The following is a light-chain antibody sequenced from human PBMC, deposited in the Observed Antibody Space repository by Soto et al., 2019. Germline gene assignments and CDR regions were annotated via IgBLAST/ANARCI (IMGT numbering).Light chain of an antibody. J-gene: IGKJ4*01. CDR1: QFVLHSSNNKNY. Sequence: DIVMTQSPDSLAVSLGERATINCKSSQFVLHSSNNKNYLAWYQQKPGQPPKLLIYWASTRESGVPDRFSGSGSGTDFTLTISSLQAEDVAVYYCQQYYSTPLTFGGGTKVEIK. CDR3: QQYYSTPLT. CDR2: WAS. V-gene: IGKV4-1*01.